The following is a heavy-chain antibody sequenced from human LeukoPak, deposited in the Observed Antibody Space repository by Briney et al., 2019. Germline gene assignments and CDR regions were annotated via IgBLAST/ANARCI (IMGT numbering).Heavy chain of an antibody. J-gene: IGHJ3*02. CDR2: ISYDGSNK. V-gene: IGHV3-30*18. D-gene: IGHD3-22*01. Sequence: GGSLRPSCAASGFTFSSYGMHWVRQAPGKGLEWVAVISYDGSNKYYADSVKGRFTISRDNSKNTLYLQMNSLRAEDTAVYYCAKAGRGNYYDSSGQHDAFDIWGQGTMVTVSS. CDR3: AKAGRGNYYDSSGQHDAFDI. CDR1: GFTFSSYG.